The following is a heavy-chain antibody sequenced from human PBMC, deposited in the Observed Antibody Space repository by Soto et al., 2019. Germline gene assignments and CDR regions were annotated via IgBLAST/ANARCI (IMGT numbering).Heavy chain of an antibody. CDR3: ASGYYYDSRTRY. D-gene: IGHD3-22*01. Sequence: TLSLTCAVYGGSFSGYYWSWIRQPPGKGLEWIGEINHSGSTNYNPSLKSRVTISVDTSKNQFSLKLSSVTAADTAVYYCASGYYYDSRTRYWGQGTLVTVSS. CDR1: GGSFSGYY. V-gene: IGHV4-34*01. CDR2: INHSGST. J-gene: IGHJ4*02.